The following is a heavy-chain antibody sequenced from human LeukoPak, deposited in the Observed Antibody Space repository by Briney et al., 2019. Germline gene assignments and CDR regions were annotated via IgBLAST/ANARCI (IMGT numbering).Heavy chain of an antibody. CDR2: IYYSGST. CDR1: GGSISSSSYY. D-gene: IGHD1-14*01. Sequence: PSETLSLTCTVSGGSISSSSYYWGWIRQPPGKGLEWIGSIYYSGSTYYNPSLKSRVTISVDTSKNQFSLKLSSVTAADTAVYYCASHMGNQAKDWFDPWGQGTLVTVSS. CDR3: ASHMGNQAKDWFDP. J-gene: IGHJ5*02. V-gene: IGHV4-39*01.